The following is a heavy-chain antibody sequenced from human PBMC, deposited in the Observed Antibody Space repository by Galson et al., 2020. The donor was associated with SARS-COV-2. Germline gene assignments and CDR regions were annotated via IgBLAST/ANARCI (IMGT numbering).Heavy chain of an antibody. CDR1: GLPLRTSGVG. V-gene: IGHV2-5*01. Sequence: KMSGHTLVKPTQTLTLTCTFSGLPLRTSGVGVGWIRQPPGKALEWLAVIYCHDDKRYSPSLKSRLIITKDTSKNQVVLTMTNMDPVDTATYYCARQLSWFVEFDYWGQGTLVTVSS. CDR2: IYCHDDK. D-gene: IGHD3-10*01. CDR3: ARQLSWFVEFDY. J-gene: IGHJ4*02.